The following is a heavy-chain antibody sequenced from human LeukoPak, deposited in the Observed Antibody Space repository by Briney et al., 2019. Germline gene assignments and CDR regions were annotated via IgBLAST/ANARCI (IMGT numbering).Heavy chain of an antibody. CDR2: ISISNTYI. D-gene: IGHD3-16*01. Sequence: GGSLRLSCAASGFTFTKAWMTWVRQAPGKGLEWVSSISISNTYINYADSVKGRFTVSRDNAKNSLYLQMNSLRAEDTAVYYCASMRGGYEGYFDYWGQGTLVTVSS. V-gene: IGHV3-21*01. J-gene: IGHJ4*02. CDR1: GFTFTKAW. CDR3: ASMRGGYEGYFDY.